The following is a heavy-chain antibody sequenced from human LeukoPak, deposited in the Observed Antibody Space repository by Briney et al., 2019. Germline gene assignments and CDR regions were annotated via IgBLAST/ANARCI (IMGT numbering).Heavy chain of an antibody. V-gene: IGHV1-69*05. D-gene: IGHD5-18*01. J-gene: IGHJ4*02. CDR3: ASTYSYGYFDY. CDR2: IIPVFGTA. Sequence: ASVKVSCKASGGTFRSYAISWVRQAPGQGLEWMGRIIPVFGTANYAQKFQGRVTLTTDDSMGTAYMELSSLRSEDTAVYYCASTYSYGYFDYWGQGTLVTVSS. CDR1: GGTFRSYA.